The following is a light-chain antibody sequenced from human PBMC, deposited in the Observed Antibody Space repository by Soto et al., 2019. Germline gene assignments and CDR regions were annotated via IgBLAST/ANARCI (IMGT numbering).Light chain of an antibody. V-gene: IGLV2-14*01. CDR2: DVN. J-gene: IGLJ2*01. CDR3: SSYTSIITVV. Sequence: QSVLTQPASVSGSPGQSFTISCTGTSSDVGGYNYVSWYQHHPGKAPKLLIYDVNNRPSGVSDRFSGSKSGNTASLTISGLQTEDEADYYCSSYTSIITVVFGGGTKLTVL. CDR1: SSDVGGYNY.